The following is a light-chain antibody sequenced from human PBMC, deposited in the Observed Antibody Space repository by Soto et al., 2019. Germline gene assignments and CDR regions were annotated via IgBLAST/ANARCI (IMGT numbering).Light chain of an antibody. Sequence: EIVMTQSPATLSMSPGERATLSCRASQSVSSNLAWYQQKPGQAPRLLIYGASTRATGISASFSGSGSGTEFHLTISILPAEDCAVYYSQQYNNWPPLTLGGGTKVEIK. J-gene: IGKJ4*01. CDR3: QQYNNWPPLT. CDR2: GAS. V-gene: IGKV3D-15*01. CDR1: QSVSSN.